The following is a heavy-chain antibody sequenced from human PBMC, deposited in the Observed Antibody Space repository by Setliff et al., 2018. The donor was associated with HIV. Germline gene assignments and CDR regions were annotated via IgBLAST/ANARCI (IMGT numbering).Heavy chain of an antibody. Sequence: SETLSLTCTVSGGSFSSNTYSWGWIRQPPGMGLEWIGSTHSSGTTDYNPSLKSRVAMSVDTSRSQFSLKLRSVTAADAAVYYCAGGPGTTSIDYWAQGTLVTVSS. D-gene: IGHD1-26*01. CDR2: THSSGTT. V-gene: IGHV4-39*01. CDR3: AGGPGTTSIDY. CDR1: GGSFSSNTYS. J-gene: IGHJ4*02.